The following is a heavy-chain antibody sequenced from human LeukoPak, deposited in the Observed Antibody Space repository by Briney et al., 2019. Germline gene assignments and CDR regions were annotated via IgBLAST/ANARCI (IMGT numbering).Heavy chain of an antibody. CDR2: ICISGGRT. CDR3: AKQTSATCYSHIDY. J-gene: IGHJ4*02. CDR1: GFTLSSYA. D-gene: IGHD2-2*01. Sequence: PGGSLRLSCAASGFTLSSYAMSWVRQAPGKGLEWVSDICISGGRTYYAKSVKGRFTISRDDSKDTLYLHMDSLRAEDTAVYYCAKQTSATCYSHIDYWGQGTLVTVSS. V-gene: IGHV3-23*01.